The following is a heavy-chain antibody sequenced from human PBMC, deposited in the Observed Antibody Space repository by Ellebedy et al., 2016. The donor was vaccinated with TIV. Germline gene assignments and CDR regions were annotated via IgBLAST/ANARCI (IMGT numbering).Heavy chain of an antibody. CDR2: ISAYNGNT. Sequence: ASVKVSCXASGGTFSSYAISWVRQAPGQGLEWMGWISAYNGNTNYAQKLQGRVTMTTDTSTSTAYMELRSLRSDDTAVYYCARDFGRWLQFLGYWGQGTLVTVSS. CDR3: ARDFGRWLQFLGY. CDR1: GGTFSSYA. J-gene: IGHJ4*02. D-gene: IGHD5-24*01. V-gene: IGHV1-18*01.